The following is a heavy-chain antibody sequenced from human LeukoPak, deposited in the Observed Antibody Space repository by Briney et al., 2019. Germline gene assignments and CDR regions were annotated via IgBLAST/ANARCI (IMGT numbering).Heavy chain of an antibody. CDR3: ARDVSSGYLGFDY. CDR1: GISFSSYG. D-gene: IGHD3-22*01. V-gene: IGHV3-33*01. J-gene: IGHJ4*02. Sequence: QPGRSLRLSCAASGISFSSYGMQWVRQAPGKGLEWVAGIWSDGSEKYYADSVKGRFSITRDNPKNMLYLQMNSLRAEDTAVYYCARDVSSGYLGFDYWGQGTLVTVSS. CDR2: IWSDGSEK.